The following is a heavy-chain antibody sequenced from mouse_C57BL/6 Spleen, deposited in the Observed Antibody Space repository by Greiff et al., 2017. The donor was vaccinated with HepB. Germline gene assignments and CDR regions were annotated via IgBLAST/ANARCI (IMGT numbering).Heavy chain of an antibody. Sequence: QVQLQQSGAELVRPGASVTLSCKASGYTFTDYEMHWVKQTPVHGLEWIGAIDPETGGTAYNQKFKGKAILTADKSSSTAYMELRSLTSEDSAVYYCTRWGYYGSSYFDYWGQGTTLTVSS. D-gene: IGHD1-1*01. CDR2: IDPETGGT. V-gene: IGHV1-15*01. J-gene: IGHJ2*01. CDR3: TRWGYYGSSYFDY. CDR1: GYTFTDYE.